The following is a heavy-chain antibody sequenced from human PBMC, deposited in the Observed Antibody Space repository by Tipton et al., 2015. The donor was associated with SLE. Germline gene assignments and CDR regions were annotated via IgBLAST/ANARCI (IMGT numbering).Heavy chain of an antibody. D-gene: IGHD3-16*01. J-gene: IGHJ5*01. CDR3: ARDYVYDS. Sequence: TLSLTCTVYGGSITRSRFYLGSIRDPQRKRRDWIRSVNYSGSTYYNPSLKSRVTISLDTSQNQLSLKLTSVTAADTAVYYCARDYVYDS. CDR1: GGSITRSRFY. V-gene: IGHV4-39*07. CDR2: VNYSGST.